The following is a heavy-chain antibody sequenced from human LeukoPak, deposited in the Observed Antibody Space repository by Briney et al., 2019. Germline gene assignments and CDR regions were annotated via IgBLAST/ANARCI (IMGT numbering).Heavy chain of an antibody. CDR2: IYYSGST. CDR1: GGSISSYY. J-gene: IGHJ6*03. Sequence: SETLSLTCTVSGGSISSYYWSWIRQPPGKGLEWIGYIYYSGSTNYNPSLKSRVTMSVDTSKNQFSLKLSSVTAADTAVYYCARDVPMYSGSHLYYYMDVWGKGTTVTVSS. CDR3: ARDVPMYSGSHLYYYMDV. D-gene: IGHD1-26*01. V-gene: IGHV4-59*01.